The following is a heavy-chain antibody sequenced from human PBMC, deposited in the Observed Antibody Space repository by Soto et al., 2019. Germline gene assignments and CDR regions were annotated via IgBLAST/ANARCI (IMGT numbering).Heavy chain of an antibody. CDR2: ISYDESKK. V-gene: IGHV3-30-3*01. Sequence: QVQLVESGGGVVQAGRSLRLSCAASGFTFSNYAMHWVRQAPGKGLELVAIISYDESKKYYAESVRGRFTISRDNSKNTLYLQMNNLRDEDTAGYYCARDLSRGITMIGLEIHYWGQGTLVTVSS. CDR1: GFTFSNYA. CDR3: ARDLSRGITMIGLEIHY. D-gene: IGHD3-22*01. J-gene: IGHJ4*02.